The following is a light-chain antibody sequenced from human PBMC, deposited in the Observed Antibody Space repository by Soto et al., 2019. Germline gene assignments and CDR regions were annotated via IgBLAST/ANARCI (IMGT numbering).Light chain of an antibody. Sequence: QSVLTQPPSASGTPGQRVTISCSGSSSNIGYNTANWYQQLPGTAPKLLMYSDNQRTSGVPDRFSGSRSGTSASLAISGLQSEDEADYYCAAWDASLNRYVFGTWPKLNVL. CDR1: SSNIGYNT. CDR3: AAWDASLNRYV. CDR2: SDN. V-gene: IGLV1-44*01. J-gene: IGLJ1*01.